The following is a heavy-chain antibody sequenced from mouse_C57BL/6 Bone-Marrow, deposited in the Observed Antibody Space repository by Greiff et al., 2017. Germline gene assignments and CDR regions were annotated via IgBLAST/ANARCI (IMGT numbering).Heavy chain of an antibody. CDR3: ARGLRLMDY. D-gene: IGHD2-2*01. CDR2: IDPSDSET. J-gene: IGHJ4*01. Sequence: QVQLKQPGAELVRPGSSVKLSCKASGYTFTSYWMHWVKQRPIQGLEWIGNIDPSDSETHYNQKFKDKATLTVDKSSSTAYMQLSSRTSEDSAVYYCARGLRLMDYWGQGTSVTVSS. V-gene: IGHV1-52*01. CDR1: GYTFTSYW.